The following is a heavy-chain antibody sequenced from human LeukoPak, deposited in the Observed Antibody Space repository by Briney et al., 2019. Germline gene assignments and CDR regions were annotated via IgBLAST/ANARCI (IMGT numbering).Heavy chain of an antibody. V-gene: IGHV6-1*01. Sequence: SQTLSLTCVISGDSVSSNSAAWNWIRQSPSRGLEWLGRTYYRSKWHYDYAVSVKSRITINPDTSKNQFSLHLDSVTPEDTAVYYCAGYSYGVRPSWGQGTLVSVSS. J-gene: IGHJ5*02. CDR3: AGYSYGVRPS. CDR1: GDSVSSNSAA. CDR2: TYYRSKWHY. D-gene: IGHD5-18*01.